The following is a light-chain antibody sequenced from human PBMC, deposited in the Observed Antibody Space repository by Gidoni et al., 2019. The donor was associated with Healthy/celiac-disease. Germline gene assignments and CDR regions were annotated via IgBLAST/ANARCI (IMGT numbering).Light chain of an antibody. V-gene: IGKV1-9*01. CDR3: QQLNSYPLT. CDR1: QGISSY. J-gene: IGKJ4*01. Sequence: IQLTQSPSFLSSSVGDRVTITCRASQGISSYLDWYQQKPGKAPKLLIYAASTLQSGVPSRFSGSGSGTEFTLTISSLKPEDFATYYCQQLNSYPLTFGGGTKVEIK. CDR2: AAS.